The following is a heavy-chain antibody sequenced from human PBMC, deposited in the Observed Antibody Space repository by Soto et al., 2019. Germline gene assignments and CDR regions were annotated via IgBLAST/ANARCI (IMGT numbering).Heavy chain of an antibody. CDR3: ARAYDSSIPFDR. D-gene: IGHD3-22*01. CDR1: GGSINSRDYY. V-gene: IGHV4-61*08. Sequence: SETLSLTCAVSGGSINSRDYYWGWIRLPPGKGLEWIGYIYYSGSTKYKPSLKSRVTISVDTPKNQVSLKLSSVTAADTAVYYCARAYDSSIPFDRWGQGILVTVSS. J-gene: IGHJ4*02. CDR2: IYYSGST.